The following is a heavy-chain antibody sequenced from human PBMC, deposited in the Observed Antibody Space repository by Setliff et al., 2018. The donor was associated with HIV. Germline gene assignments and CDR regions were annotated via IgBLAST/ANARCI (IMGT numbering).Heavy chain of an antibody. CDR2: IDPNGGAT. CDR1: GYSFTSYF. CDR3: ARAGGGATDQAFDI. Sequence: ASVKVSCKTFGYSFTSYFLHWVRQAPGQGLEWLGIIDPNGGATKNAQKLQGRLTVTTDTSTSTLYMELSNLRSEDTAVYYCARAGGGATDQAFDIWGQGTMVTVS. J-gene: IGHJ3*02. D-gene: IGHD2-2*01. V-gene: IGHV1-46*01.